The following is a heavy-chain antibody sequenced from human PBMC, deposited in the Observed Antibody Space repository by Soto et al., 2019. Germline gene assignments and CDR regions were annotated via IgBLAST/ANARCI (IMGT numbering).Heavy chain of an antibody. V-gene: IGHV4-59*05. CDR1: GGSISSYF. Sequence: SETLSLTCTVSGGSISSYFWTWIRQPPGRHLEWIGSSYYRGSTHYNPSLKTRVTISVDTSKNQVFLKVFSVTAADTAVYYCATADGFGVVTPFFEYWGQGILVTVSS. J-gene: IGHJ4*02. CDR2: SYYRGST. D-gene: IGHD3-3*01. CDR3: ATADGFGVVTPFFEY.